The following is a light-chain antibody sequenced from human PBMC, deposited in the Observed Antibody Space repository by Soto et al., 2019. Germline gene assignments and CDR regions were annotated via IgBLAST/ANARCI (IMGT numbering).Light chain of an antibody. J-gene: IGLJ3*02. V-gene: IGLV2-11*01. CDR3: YSYAGSYTSL. CDR2: DVS. CDR1: SSDIGSYNY. Sequence: QSALTQPRSVSGSPGQSVTISCTGTSSDIGSYNYVSWYQHHPGKAPKLMIYDVSKRPSGVPDRFSGSKSGNTASLTISGLQAEDEADYYCYSYAGSYTSLFGGGTKLTVL.